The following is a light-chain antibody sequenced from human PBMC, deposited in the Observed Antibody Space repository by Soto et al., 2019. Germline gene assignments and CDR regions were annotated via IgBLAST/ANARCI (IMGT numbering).Light chain of an antibody. CDR3: SSYSSSGTLYV. J-gene: IGLJ1*01. CDR1: SSDDGDYNY. V-gene: IGLV2-14*03. Sequence: QSALTQPASVAGYPGQSIAISCTGSSSDDGDYNYVAWYQQHPDKAPKLMIFDVSSRPSGVSNRFSGSKSGSTASLTISGLQAEDEADYFCSSYSSSGTLYVFGTGTKLTVL. CDR2: DVS.